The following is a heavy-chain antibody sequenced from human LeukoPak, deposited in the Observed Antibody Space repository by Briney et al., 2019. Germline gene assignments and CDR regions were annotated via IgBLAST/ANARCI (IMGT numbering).Heavy chain of an antibody. Sequence: SEPLSLTCTVSGGSISSYYWSWIRQPPGKGLEWIGYIYYSGSTNYNPSLKSRVTISVDTSKNQFSLKLSSVTAADTAVYYCARHGFRWVPFYSNQGYYYGMDVWGQGTTVTVSS. J-gene: IGHJ6*02. V-gene: IGHV4-59*08. CDR2: IYYSGST. CDR3: ARHGFRWVPFYSNQGYYYGMDV. D-gene: IGHD4-11*01. CDR1: GGSISSYY.